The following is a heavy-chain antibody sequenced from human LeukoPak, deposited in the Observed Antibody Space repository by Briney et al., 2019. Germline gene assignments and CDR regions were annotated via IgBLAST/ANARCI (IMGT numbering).Heavy chain of an antibody. Sequence: ASVKVSCKASGYTFTSYYMHWVRQAPGQGLEWMGIINPSGGSTSYAQKFQGRATMTRDTSTSTVYIELSSLRPEDTAVYYCARIGYSYALGVDYWGQGTLVTVSS. CDR3: ARIGYSYALGVDY. V-gene: IGHV1-46*01. CDR2: INPSGGST. J-gene: IGHJ4*02. CDR1: GYTFTSYY. D-gene: IGHD5-18*01.